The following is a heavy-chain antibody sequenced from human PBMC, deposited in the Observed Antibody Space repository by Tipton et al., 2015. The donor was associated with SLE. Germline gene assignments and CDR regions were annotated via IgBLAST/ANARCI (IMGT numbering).Heavy chain of an antibody. D-gene: IGHD3-22*01. V-gene: IGHV3-9*01. Sequence: SLRLSCAGSGFTFDDYSMHWVRQAPGKGLEWVSSISWNSGDRGYADSVKGRFTISRDNAKNSLYLQMNSLRVEDTAFYYCSKGDSSGYKKIDFWGRGTLVTVSS. CDR3: SKGDSSGYKKIDF. CDR2: ISWNSGDR. J-gene: IGHJ4*02. CDR1: GFTFDDYS.